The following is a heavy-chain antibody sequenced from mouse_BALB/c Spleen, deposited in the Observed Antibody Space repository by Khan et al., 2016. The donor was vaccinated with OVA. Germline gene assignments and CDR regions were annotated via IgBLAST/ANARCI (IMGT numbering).Heavy chain of an antibody. CDR1: GFTFSTYG. D-gene: IGHD1-1*01. CDR2: VSTGGGYT. J-gene: IGHJ3*01. CDR3: TRLAYYYDSEGFAY. Sequence: EVELVESGGDLVKPGGSLKLSCAASGFTFSTYGMSWVRQTPDKRLEWVATVSTGGGYTYYSDSVKGRFTISRDNAKNTLYLQIIGLKSDDTAMFYCTRLAYYYDSEGFAYWGQGTLVTVSA. V-gene: IGHV5-6*01.